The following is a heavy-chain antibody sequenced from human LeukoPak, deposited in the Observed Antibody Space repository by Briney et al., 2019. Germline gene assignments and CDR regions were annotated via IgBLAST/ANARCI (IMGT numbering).Heavy chain of an antibody. Sequence: GASVKVSCKASGDTFTAFYMHWVRQAPGQGLEWMGWINPNSGDTNYAQKFQGRVTMTRDTSISTGYMELSRLGPDDTAVYYCARDVDPYCNEGICYDSWGQGTLVTVSS. J-gene: IGHJ5*01. CDR2: INPNSGDT. V-gene: IGHV1-2*02. D-gene: IGHD2/OR15-2a*01. CDR1: GDTFTAFY. CDR3: ARDVDPYCNEGICYDS.